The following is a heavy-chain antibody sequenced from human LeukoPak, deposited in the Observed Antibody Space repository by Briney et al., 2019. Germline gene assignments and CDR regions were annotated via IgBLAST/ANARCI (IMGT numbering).Heavy chain of an antibody. Sequence: PGGSLRLSCAASGFTFSDYYMSWIRQAPGKGLEWVSYISSGSTIYYADSVKGRFTISRDNAKNSLYLQINSLRAEDTAVYYCARDGSSSWYYFDYWGQGTLVTVSS. CDR1: GFTFSDYY. V-gene: IGHV3-11*04. D-gene: IGHD6-13*01. CDR3: ARDGSSSWYYFDY. CDR2: ISSGSTI. J-gene: IGHJ4*02.